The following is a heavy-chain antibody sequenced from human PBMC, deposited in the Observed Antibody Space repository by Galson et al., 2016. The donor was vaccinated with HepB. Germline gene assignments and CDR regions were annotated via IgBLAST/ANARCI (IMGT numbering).Heavy chain of an antibody. D-gene: IGHD2-15*01. CDR2: IPYHGRNI. CDR3: ARGPPRFCRGGNCYHEY. Sequence: SLRLSCAASGFTFTDYDIHWVRQAPGQGLEWVAVIPYHGRNIYYAESVKGRFTISRDNARNTVNLNMNSLRPEDAAVYFCARGPPRFCRGGNCYHEYWGQGTLVTVSS. V-gene: IGHV3-30-3*01. J-gene: IGHJ4*02. CDR1: GFTFTDYD.